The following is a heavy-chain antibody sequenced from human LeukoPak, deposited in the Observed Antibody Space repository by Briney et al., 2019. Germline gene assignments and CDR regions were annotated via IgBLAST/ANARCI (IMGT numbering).Heavy chain of an antibody. J-gene: IGHJ4*02. Sequence: KSGGSLRLSCAASGFTFSSYSMNWVRQAPGKGLEWVSSISSSSSYIYYADSVKGQFTISRDNAKNSLYLQMNSLRAEDTAVYYCARGGTPWCSGGSCYGDYWGQGTLVTVSS. D-gene: IGHD2-15*01. CDR1: GFTFSSYS. CDR2: ISSSSSYI. V-gene: IGHV3-21*01. CDR3: ARGGTPWCSGGSCYGDY.